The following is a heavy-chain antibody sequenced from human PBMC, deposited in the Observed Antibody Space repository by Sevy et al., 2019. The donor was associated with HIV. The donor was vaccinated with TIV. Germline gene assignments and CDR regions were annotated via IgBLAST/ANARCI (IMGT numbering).Heavy chain of an antibody. J-gene: IGHJ1*01. V-gene: IGHV3-23*01. Sequence: GGSLRLSCAASGFTFSSYAMSWVRQAPGKGLEWVSAISDSGGSTYYADSVKGRFTISRDNSKNTLYLQMNSLRAEDTAVYYCAYGYGYCSGGSCLSFQHWGQGTLVTVSS. CDR1: GFTFSSYA. CDR3: AYGYGYCSGGSCLSFQH. CDR2: ISDSGGST. D-gene: IGHD2-15*01.